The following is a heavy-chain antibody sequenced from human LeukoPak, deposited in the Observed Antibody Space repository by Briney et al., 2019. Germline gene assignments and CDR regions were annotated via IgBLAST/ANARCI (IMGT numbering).Heavy chain of an antibody. V-gene: IGHV1-2*02. J-gene: IGHJ4*02. Sequence: EASVKVSCKASGYTFTGYYMHWVRQAPGQGLEWMGWINPNSGGTNYAQKFQGRVTMTRDTSISTAYMELSRLRSDDTAVYYCAREGYIAAAGTLFYWGQGTLVTVSS. D-gene: IGHD6-13*01. CDR2: INPNSGGT. CDR3: AREGYIAAAGTLFY. CDR1: GYTFTGYY.